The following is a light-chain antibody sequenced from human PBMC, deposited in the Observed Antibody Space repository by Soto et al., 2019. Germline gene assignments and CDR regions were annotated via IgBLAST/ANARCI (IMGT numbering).Light chain of an antibody. J-gene: IGKJ1*01. Sequence: EIVLTQSPGSLSLSPGERATLSCRASQSASSSYLAWYQQKPGQAPRLLIYGASSRATGIPDRFSGSGSGTDFTLTTSRLEPEDFAVYYWQQYGSSPRTFGQGTKVEIK. CDR2: GAS. CDR1: QSASSSY. V-gene: IGKV3-20*01. CDR3: QQYGSSPRT.